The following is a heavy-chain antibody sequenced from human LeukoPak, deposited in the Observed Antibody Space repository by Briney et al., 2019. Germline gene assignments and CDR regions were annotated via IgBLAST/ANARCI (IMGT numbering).Heavy chain of an antibody. CDR3: ARDQEFIAAAGNLDV. CDR1: GFTVSSNY. D-gene: IGHD6-13*01. CDR2: IYSAGST. J-gene: IGHJ6*04. Sequence: PGGSLRLSCAASGFTVSSNYISGVRQAPGKGLEWVSVIYSAGSTYYTDSVTGRFPISKDNSKNTLYLQMNSLRAEDTAVYYCARDQEFIAAAGNLDVWGKGTTVTVSS. V-gene: IGHV3-66*01.